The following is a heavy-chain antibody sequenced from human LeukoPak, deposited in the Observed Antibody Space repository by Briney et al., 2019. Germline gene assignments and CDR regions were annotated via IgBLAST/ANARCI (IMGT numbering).Heavy chain of an antibody. CDR3: ARGISGWFAR. D-gene: IGHD6-19*01. Sequence: ETLSLTCAVYGGSFSGYYWSWIRQPPGKGLEWIGEINHSGSTNYNPSLKSRVTISVDTSKNQFSLKLSSVTAADTAVYYCARGISGWFARWGQGTLVTVSS. CDR1: GGSFSGYY. J-gene: IGHJ4*02. V-gene: IGHV4-34*01. CDR2: INHSGST.